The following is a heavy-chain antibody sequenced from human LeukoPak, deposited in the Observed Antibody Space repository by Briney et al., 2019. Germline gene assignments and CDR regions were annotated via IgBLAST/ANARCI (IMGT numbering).Heavy chain of an antibody. D-gene: IGHD1-26*01. CDR1: GFTFNNYA. CDR3: ASQRSYSGNYVTFDY. V-gene: IGHV3-23*01. J-gene: IGHJ4*02. Sequence: GGSLRLSCAASGFTFNNYAMIWVRQAPEKGLEWVSGILGSRRNTYYAESVKGRFTISRDNSKSTLFLQMDSLRAEDTAVYFCASQRSYSGNYVTFDYWGQGALVTVSS. CDR2: ILGSRRNT.